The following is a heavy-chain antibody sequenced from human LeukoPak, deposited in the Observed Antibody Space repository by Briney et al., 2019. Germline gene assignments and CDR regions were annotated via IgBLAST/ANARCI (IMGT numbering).Heavy chain of an antibody. CDR2: IYNRGVI. Sequence: PSETLSLTCTVSGASVTDYYWSWIRQSPGTGLEWIGYIYNRGVINYNPSLRGRVTMSLDTSKNQLSLRLNSVTAAGTAVYYCGRGERLGIDYWGQGALVTVSS. CDR3: GRGERLGIDY. D-gene: IGHD3-16*01. V-gene: IGHV4-59*02. J-gene: IGHJ4*02. CDR1: GASVTDYY.